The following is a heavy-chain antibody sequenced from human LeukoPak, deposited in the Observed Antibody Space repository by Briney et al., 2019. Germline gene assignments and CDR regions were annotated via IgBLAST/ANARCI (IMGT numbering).Heavy chain of an antibody. Sequence: ASVKVSCRASGYTFTGYHIHWVRQAPGQGLEWMRRINPNSGDTNYAQNFQGRVTMTRDTSINTAYMELSRLRSDDTAVYYCARDYCSSTSCLFDYWGQGTLVTVSS. V-gene: IGHV1-2*06. CDR3: ARDYCSSTSCLFDY. J-gene: IGHJ4*02. D-gene: IGHD2-2*01. CDR2: INPNSGDT. CDR1: GYTFTGYH.